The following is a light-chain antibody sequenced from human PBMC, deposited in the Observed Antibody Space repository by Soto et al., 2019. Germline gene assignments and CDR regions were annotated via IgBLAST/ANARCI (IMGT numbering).Light chain of an antibody. CDR1: TSNIGAGYD. J-gene: IGLJ1*01. CDR3: QSYDSSLSGCV. CDR2: GNS. Sequence: QSVLTQPPSLSGAPGQRVTISCTGGTSNIGAGYDVHWYQQLPGTAPKLLIYGNSNRPSGVPDRFSGSKSGTSASLAITGLQAEDEAYYYCQSYDSSLSGCVFGTGTKGTVL. V-gene: IGLV1-40*01.